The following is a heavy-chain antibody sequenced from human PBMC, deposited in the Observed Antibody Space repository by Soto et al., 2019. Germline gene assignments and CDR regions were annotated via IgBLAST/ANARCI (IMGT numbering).Heavy chain of an antibody. Sequence: SVKVSCKASGFTFTNSAVQWVRHARGQRLEWIGWIVVGSGNTIYAQNFQERVTITRDMSTSTAYMELSSLRSEDTAGYYCAAAHKGYYYGMDVWGQGTTVTVSS. V-gene: IGHV1-58*01. J-gene: IGHJ6*02. CDR3: AAAHKGYYYGMDV. CDR1: GFTFTNSA. CDR2: IVVGSGNT.